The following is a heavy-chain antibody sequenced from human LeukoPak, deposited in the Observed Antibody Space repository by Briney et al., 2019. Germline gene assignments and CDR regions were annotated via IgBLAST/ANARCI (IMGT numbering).Heavy chain of an antibody. V-gene: IGHV3-23*01. D-gene: IGHD4-17*01. CDR1: GLTFSNYA. CDR2: ITAGGGT. Sequence: AGGSLRLSCAASGLTFSNYAMTWVRQAPGKGLEWVSSITAGGGTSYTDSVKGRFTVYRDNSKNTLYLQMNSLRAGDTALYYCAKDPNGDYVGAFDLWGQGTMVTVSS. CDR3: AKDPNGDYVGAFDL. J-gene: IGHJ3*01.